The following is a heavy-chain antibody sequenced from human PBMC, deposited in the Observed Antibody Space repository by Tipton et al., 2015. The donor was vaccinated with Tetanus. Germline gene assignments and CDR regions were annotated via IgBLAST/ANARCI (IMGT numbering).Heavy chain of an antibody. V-gene: IGHV3-11*01. CDR3: AREHASAWVRSRTFNWFDP. CDR2: ITISGASK. Sequence: SLRLSCAASGFTFSDYYMSWIRQAPGKGLEWIPYITISGASKYYADSVKGRFTISRDNAENALYLEMNSLRVEDTAVYYCAREHASAWVRSRTFNWFDPWGQGTLVTVSS. J-gene: IGHJ5*02. D-gene: IGHD6-19*01. CDR1: GFTFSDYY.